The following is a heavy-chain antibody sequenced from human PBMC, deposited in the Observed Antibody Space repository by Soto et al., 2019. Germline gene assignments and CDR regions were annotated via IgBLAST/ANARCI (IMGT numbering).Heavy chain of an antibody. CDR3: ERAGTQIDY. CDR1: GYTFTNFG. CDR2: ISAYDGNT. Sequence: QVQLVQSGAEVKKPGASVKVSCKASGYTFTNFGISWVRQAPGQGLEWMGWISAYDGNTNYAQNFQGSITMTTDTSTSTAYMELRSLRSDDTAVYYCERAGTQIDYWGQGTLVTVSS. J-gene: IGHJ4*02. D-gene: IGHD3-10*01. V-gene: IGHV1-18*01.